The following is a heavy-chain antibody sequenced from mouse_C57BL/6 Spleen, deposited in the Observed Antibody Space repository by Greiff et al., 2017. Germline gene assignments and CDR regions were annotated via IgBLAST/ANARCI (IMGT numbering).Heavy chain of an antibody. CDR3: ARSPNYGSSDFDY. Sequence: VQLQQSGPELVKPGASVKISCKASGYSFTDYNMNWVKQSHGKSLEWIGVINPNYGTTSYNQKFKCQATLTVDQSSSTAYMQLNSLTSEDSEGYYCARSPNYGSSDFDYWGQGTTLTVSS. D-gene: IGHD1-1*01. CDR1: GYSFTDYN. J-gene: IGHJ2*01. CDR2: INPNYGTT. V-gene: IGHV1-39*01.